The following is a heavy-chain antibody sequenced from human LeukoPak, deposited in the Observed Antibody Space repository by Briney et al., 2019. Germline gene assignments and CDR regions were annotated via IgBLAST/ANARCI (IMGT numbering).Heavy chain of an antibody. J-gene: IGHJ4*02. CDR3: ARVRQPSLRNYFDL. CDR1: RFTFSLYS. Sequence: GGSLRLSCVSSRFTFSLYSMTWVRQGPGKGLEWISYISFSSNTIYYADSVKGRLTISRDNAKNSLFLQMNGLRAEDTAIYYCARVRQPSLRNYFDLWGQGTLVTVSS. V-gene: IGHV3-48*01. D-gene: IGHD6-13*01. CDR2: ISFSSNTI.